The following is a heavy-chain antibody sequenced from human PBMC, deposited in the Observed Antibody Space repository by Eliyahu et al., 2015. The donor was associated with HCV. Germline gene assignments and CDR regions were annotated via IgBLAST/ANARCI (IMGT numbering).Heavy chain of an antibody. CDR3: ARGRLLEKPTSPPNDY. CDR1: GYTFNXYY. CDR2: INPNSGDT. D-gene: IGHD5-24*01. Sequence: QVQLVQSGAEVKKPGASVKVSCKASGYTFNXYYMHWVRQAPGQGLEWMGWINPNSGDTHYAQKFQGRATMTRDTSISTAYMELTGLTSDDTALYYCARGRLLEKPTSPPNDYWGLGTLLTVST. V-gene: IGHV1-2*02. J-gene: IGHJ4*02.